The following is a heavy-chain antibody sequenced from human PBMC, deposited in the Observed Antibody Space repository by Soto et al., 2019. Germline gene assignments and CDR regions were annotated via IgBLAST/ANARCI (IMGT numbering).Heavy chain of an antibody. CDR3: ARDTRAPCPWYCMDV. CDR1: GYTFTSYA. CDR2: INAGNGNT. Sequence: ASVKVSCKASGYTFTSYAMHWVRQAPGQRLEWMGWINAGNGNTKYSQKFQGRVTITRDTSASTAYMELSSLRSEDTAVYYCARDTRAPCPWYCMDVWGKGTTVTVSS. V-gene: IGHV1-3*01. J-gene: IGHJ6*03.